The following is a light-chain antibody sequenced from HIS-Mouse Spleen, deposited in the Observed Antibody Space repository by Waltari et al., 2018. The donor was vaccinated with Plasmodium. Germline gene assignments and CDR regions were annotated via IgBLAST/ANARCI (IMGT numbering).Light chain of an antibody. CDR1: QSVRSN. J-gene: IGKJ1*01. Sequence: EIVMTQSPATLSVSPGERATLSSRASQSVRSNLAWYQQKPGQAPRLLIYGASTRATGIPARFSGSGSGTEFTLTISSMQSEDFAVYYCQQYNNWPRGTFGQGTKVEIK. CDR3: QQYNNWPRGT. CDR2: GAS. V-gene: IGKV3-15*01.